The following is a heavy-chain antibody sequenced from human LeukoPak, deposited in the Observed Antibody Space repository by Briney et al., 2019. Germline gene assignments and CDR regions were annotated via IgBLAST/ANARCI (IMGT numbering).Heavy chain of an antibody. CDR3: ARVVMAFYYYYGMDV. V-gene: IGHV3-74*01. CDR2: IDDDGSTTT. Sequence: PGGSLRLSCAASGFTFSSYWMHWVRQAPGKGLMWVSHIDDDGSTTTAYADSVKGRFTISRDNSKNTLYLQMNSLRVEDTALYYCARVVMAFYYYYGMDVWGQGTTVTVS. D-gene: IGHD3-16*01. CDR1: GFTFSSYW. J-gene: IGHJ6*02.